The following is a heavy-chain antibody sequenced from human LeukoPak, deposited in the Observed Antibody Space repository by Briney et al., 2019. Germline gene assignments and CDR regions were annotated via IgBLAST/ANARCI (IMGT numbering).Heavy chain of an antibody. J-gene: IGHJ4*02. CDR1: GYTFTGYY. CDR3: ARDLVWFGELLSD. Sequence: ASVKVSCKASGYTFTGYYMHWVRQAPGQGLEWMGWINPNSGGTNYAQKFQGRVTMTRDTSISTAYMELSRLRSDDTAVYYCARDLVWFGELLSDWGQGTLVTVSS. D-gene: IGHD3-10*01. CDR2: INPNSGGT. V-gene: IGHV1-2*02.